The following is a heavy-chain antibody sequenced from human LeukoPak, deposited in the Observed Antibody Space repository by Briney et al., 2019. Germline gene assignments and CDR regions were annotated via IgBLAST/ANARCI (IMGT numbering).Heavy chain of an antibody. J-gene: IGHJ4*02. CDR3: ARGTLRDIVATFDY. CDR2: ISSSSSYI. CDR1: GFTFSSYS. V-gene: IGHV3-21*01. D-gene: IGHD5-12*01. Sequence: PGGSLRLSCAASGFTFSSYSMNWVRQAPGKGLEWVSSISSSSSYIYYADSVKGRFTISRDNAKNSLYLQMNSLRAEDTAVCYCARGTLRDIVATFDYWGQGTLVTVSS.